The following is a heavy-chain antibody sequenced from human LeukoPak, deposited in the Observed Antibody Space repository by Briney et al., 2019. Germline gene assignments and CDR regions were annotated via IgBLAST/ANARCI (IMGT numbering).Heavy chain of an antibody. CDR2: ISGSDSDI. CDR3: ARDRIGGNSYYDFWSGHETGFDP. D-gene: IGHD3-3*01. Sequence: GGSLRLSCVASGFPFSDYYMSWIRQAPGEGLDWVAYISGSDSDIYYADSVKGRFTISRDSAKNSLYLQMNSLRVEDTAVYYCARDRIGGNSYYDFWSGHETGFDPWGQGTLVTVSS. J-gene: IGHJ5*02. CDR1: GFPFSDYY. V-gene: IGHV3-11*01.